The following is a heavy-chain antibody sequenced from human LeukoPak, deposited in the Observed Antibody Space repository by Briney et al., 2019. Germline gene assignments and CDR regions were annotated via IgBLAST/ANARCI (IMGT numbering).Heavy chain of an antibody. D-gene: IGHD1-20*01. Sequence: ASVKVSCKAPGYTFTSYYMHWVRQAPGQGLEWMGIINPSGGSTSYAQKFQGRVTMTRDTSTSTAYMELSSLRSEDTAVYYCARGYNWNDWWFDPWGQGTLVTVSS. J-gene: IGHJ5*02. CDR3: ARGYNWNDWWFDP. CDR1: GYTFTSYY. CDR2: INPSGGST. V-gene: IGHV1-46*01.